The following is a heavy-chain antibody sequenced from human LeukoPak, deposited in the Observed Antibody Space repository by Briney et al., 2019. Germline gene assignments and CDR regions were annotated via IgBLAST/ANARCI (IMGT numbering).Heavy chain of an antibody. CDR3: ARDAPGSAEVDV. V-gene: IGHV1-2*02. Sequence: GASVRVSCKASGYTFTGYYMHWVRQAPGQGLEWMGWINPNSGGTNYAQKFQGRVTMTRDTSISTAYMELSRLRSDDTAVYYCARDAPGSAEVDVRGEGTTVTVSS. D-gene: IGHD6-25*01. CDR2: INPNSGGT. J-gene: IGHJ6*04. CDR1: GYTFTGYY.